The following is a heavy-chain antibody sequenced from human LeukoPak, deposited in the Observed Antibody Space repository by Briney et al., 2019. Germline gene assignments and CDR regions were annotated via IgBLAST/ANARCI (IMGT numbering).Heavy chain of an antibody. V-gene: IGHV4-39*07. CDR3: ARVFDS. CDR2: IFYTGKT. J-gene: IGHJ4*02. CDR1: GGSVYTSDYY. Sequence: SETLSLTCTVSGGSVYTSDYYWGWVRQPPGKGPEWIGDIFYTGKTNYNPSLKSRVSISIDTSKNQFSLKLTPVTAADTAVYYCARVFDSWGQGTLVTVSS.